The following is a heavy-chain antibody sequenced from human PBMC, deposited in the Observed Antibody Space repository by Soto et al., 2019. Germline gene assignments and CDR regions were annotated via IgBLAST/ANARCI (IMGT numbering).Heavy chain of an antibody. CDR3: ARGQLTMPLAAAVGGRFDP. D-gene: IGHD6-13*01. CDR1: GYTFTSFD. V-gene: IGHV1-8*01. J-gene: IGHJ5*02. CDR2: MNPNSGNT. Sequence: ASVKVSCKASGYTFTSFDINWVRQASGQGLEWMGWMNPNSGNTGYAQKFQGRVTMTRNTSISTAYMELSSLRSEDTAVYYCARGQLTMPLAAAVGGRFDPWGQGTLVTVSS.